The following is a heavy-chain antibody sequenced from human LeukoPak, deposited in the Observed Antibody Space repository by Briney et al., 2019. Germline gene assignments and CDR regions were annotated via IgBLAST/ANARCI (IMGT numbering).Heavy chain of an antibody. V-gene: IGHV4-38-2*02. J-gene: IGHJ4*02. CDR2: IYHSGST. Sequence: PSETLSLTCTVSGYSISSGYYWGWIRQPPGKGLEWIGSIYHSGSTYYNPSLKSRVTISVDTSKNQFSLKLSSVTAADTAVYYCAAGVVRVYWGQGTLVTVSS. D-gene: IGHD3-3*01. CDR3: AAGVVRVY. CDR1: GYSISSGYY.